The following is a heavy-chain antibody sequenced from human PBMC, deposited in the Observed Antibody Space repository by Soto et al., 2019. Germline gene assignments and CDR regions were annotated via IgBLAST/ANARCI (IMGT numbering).Heavy chain of an antibody. D-gene: IGHD6-19*01. CDR3: ARDRRIAVAGGINWFDP. CDR2: IYTSGST. J-gene: IGHJ5*02. CDR1: GGSISSYY. Sequence: SETLSLTCTVSGGSISSYYWSWIRQPAGKGLEWIGRIYTSGSTNCNPSLKSRVTMSVDTSKNQFSLRLSSVTAADTAVYYCARDRRIAVAGGINWFDPWGQGTLVTVSS. V-gene: IGHV4-4*07.